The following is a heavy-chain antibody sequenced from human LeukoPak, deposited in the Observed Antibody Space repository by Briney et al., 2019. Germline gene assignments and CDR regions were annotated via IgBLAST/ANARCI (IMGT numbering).Heavy chain of an antibody. CDR1: GGSISRSGYY. V-gene: IGHV4-39*01. CDR2: SDYTGSK. J-gene: IGHJ4*02. Sequence: PSETLSLTCTVSGGSISRSGYYWAWIRQPPGKGLEWIASSDYTGSKTYNPSLKSRVTVSVDTSKNQFFPKLTSVTAADTAVYYCAKDFGDFRTDYWGQGTLVTVSS. CDR3: AKDFGDFRTDY. D-gene: IGHD4-17*01.